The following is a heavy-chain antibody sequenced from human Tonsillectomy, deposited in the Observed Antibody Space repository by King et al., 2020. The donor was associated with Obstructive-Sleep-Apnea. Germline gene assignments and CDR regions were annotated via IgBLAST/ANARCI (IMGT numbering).Heavy chain of an antibody. V-gene: IGHV3-33*01. CDR2: IWYDGSNK. D-gene: IGHD3-10*01. CDR1: GFTFRSYG. CDR3: ARVVYFGSGGYDY. J-gene: IGHJ4*02. Sequence: VQLVESGGGVVQPGRSLRLSCAASGFTFRSYGMHWVRQAPGKGLEWVALIWYDGSNKYYADSVKGRFTISRDNSKNTLYLQMNTLRAEDTAVYYCARVVYFGSGGYDYWGQGTLVTVSS.